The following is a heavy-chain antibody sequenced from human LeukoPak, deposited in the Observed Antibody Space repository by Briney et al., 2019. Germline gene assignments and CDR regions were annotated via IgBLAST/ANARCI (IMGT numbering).Heavy chain of an antibody. D-gene: IGHD1-26*01. V-gene: IGHV4-38-2*02. CDR1: DFSISSDYY. CDR3: VRDWEGFNFDI. J-gene: IGHJ3*02. Sequence: PSETLSLTCAVSDFSISSDYYWGWIRRPPGKGLEWIGTIFHSGSTYYNPSLKSRVTISVDTSKNRFSLKLNSVTAADTAVYYCVRDWEGFNFDIWGQGTEVTVSS. CDR2: IFHSGST.